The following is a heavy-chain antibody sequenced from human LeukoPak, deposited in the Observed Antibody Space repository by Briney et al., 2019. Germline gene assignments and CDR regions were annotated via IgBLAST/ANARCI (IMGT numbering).Heavy chain of an antibody. CDR1: GFTFSSYA. J-gene: IGHJ6*02. CDR2: ISGSGVNT. V-gene: IGHV3-23*01. D-gene: IGHD5-24*01. CDR3: ARDREMATIDNYYYYGMDV. Sequence: GGSLRLSCAASGFTFSSYAMSWVRQAPGKGLEWVSSISGSGVNTYYADSVKGRFTISRDNSKSTLSLQMNSLRAEDTAVYYCARDREMATIDNYYYYGMDVWGQGTTVTASS.